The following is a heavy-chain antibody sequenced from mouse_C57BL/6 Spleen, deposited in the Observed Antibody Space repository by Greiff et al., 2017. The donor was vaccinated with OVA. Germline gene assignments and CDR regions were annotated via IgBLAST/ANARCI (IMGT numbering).Heavy chain of an antibody. D-gene: IGHD2-3*01. CDR1: GYTFTDYN. J-gene: IGHJ3*01. CDR2: INPNNGGT. CDR3: ARDDGYPWGFAY. V-gene: IGHV1-22*01. Sequence: EVQLQQSGPELVKPGASVKMSCKASGYTFTDYNMHWVKQSHGKSLEWIGYINPNNGGTSYNQKFKGKATLTVNKSSSTAYMELRSLTSEDSAVYYCARDDGYPWGFAYWGQGTLVTVSA.